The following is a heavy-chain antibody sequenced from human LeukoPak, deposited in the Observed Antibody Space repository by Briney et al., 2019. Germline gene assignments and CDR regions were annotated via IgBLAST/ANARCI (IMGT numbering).Heavy chain of an antibody. D-gene: IGHD3-10*01. CDR3: ARGRGVLLWFGELLSSQNFGY. J-gene: IGHJ4*02. CDR2: MNPNSGNT. V-gene: IGHV1-8*01. Sequence: GASVKVSCKASGYTFTSYDINWVRQATGQGLEWMGWMNPNSGNTGYAQKFQGRVTMTRNTSISTAYMELSSLRSEDTAVYYCARGRGVLLWFGELLSSQNFGYWGQGTLVTVSS. CDR1: GYTFTSYD.